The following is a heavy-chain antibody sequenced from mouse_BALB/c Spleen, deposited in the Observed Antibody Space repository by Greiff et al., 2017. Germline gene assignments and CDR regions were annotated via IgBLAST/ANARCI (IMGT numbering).Heavy chain of an antibody. D-gene: IGHD1-1*01. CDR2: IDPANGTA. V-gene: IGHV14-3*02. Sequence: EVQLVESGAELVKPGASVKLSCTASGFNIKDTYMHWVKQRPEQGLEWIGRIDPANGTAKYDPKFQGKATITADTSSNTAYLQLSSLTSEDTAVYYCARSTVPHFDYWGQGTTLTVSS. J-gene: IGHJ2*01. CDR1: GFNIKDTY. CDR3: ARSTVPHFDY.